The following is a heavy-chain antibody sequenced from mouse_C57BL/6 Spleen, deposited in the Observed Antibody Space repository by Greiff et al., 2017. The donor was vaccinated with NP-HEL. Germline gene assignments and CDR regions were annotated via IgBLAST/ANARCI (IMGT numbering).Heavy chain of an antibody. CDR2: IYPGSGST. Sequence: QVQLQQSGPELVKPGASVKISCKASGYTFTSYWITWVKQRPGQGLEWIGDIYPGSGSTNYNEKFKSKATLTVDTSSSTAYMQLSSLTSEDSAVYYCARGGLYGNYAWFAYWGQGTLVTVSA. CDR3: ARGGLYGNYAWFAY. CDR1: GYTFTSYW. V-gene: IGHV1-55*01. J-gene: IGHJ3*01. D-gene: IGHD2-1*01.